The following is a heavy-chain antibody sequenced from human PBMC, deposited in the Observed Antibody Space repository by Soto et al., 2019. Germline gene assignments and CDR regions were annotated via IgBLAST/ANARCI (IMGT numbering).Heavy chain of an antibody. J-gene: IGHJ5*02. CDR3: ARDNLRLFGTPAPSWWFDP. CDR1: GFTFSDYW. CDR2: IDPNGGSR. D-gene: IGHD3-10*01. Sequence: ASVKVSCKASGFTFSDYWMHWVRQAPGQGLEWMGIIDPNGGSRNYAQKFRGRVTITRDTSTSTLYMDLRSLRYEDTAVYYCARDNLRLFGTPAPSWWFDPWGQGTLVTLSS. V-gene: IGHV1-46*01.